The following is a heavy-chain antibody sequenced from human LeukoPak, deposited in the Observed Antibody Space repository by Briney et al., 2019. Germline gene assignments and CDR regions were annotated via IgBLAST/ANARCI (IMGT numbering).Heavy chain of an antibody. CDR2: IYYSGST. CDR1: GGSISSGGYY. Sequence: RPSETLSLTCTVSGGSISSGGYYWSWIRQHPGKGLEWIGYIYYSGSTYYNPSLKSRVTISVDTSKNQFSLKLSSVTAADTAVYYCASITRGMVRGVNPPYWGQGTLVTVSS. D-gene: IGHD3-10*01. V-gene: IGHV4-31*03. J-gene: IGHJ4*02. CDR3: ASITRGMVRGVNPPY.